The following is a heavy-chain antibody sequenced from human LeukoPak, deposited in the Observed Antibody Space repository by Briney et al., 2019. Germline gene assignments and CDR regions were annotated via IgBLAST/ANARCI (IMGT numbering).Heavy chain of an antibody. V-gene: IGHV1-2*02. J-gene: IGHJ5*02. CDR3: AREDDFWSGYSGWFDP. D-gene: IGHD3-3*01. CDR2: INPDSGGT. Sequence: ASVKVSCKASGYTFTGYYMHWVRQAPGQGLEWMGWINPDSGGTNYAQTLQGRVTMTRDTSISTAYMELSRLRSDDTAVYYCAREDDFWSGYSGWFDPWGQGTLVTVSS. CDR1: GYTFTGYY.